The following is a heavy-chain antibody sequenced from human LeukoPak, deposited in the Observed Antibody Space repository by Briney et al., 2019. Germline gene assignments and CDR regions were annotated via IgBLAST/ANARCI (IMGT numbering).Heavy chain of an antibody. D-gene: IGHD2-2*01. CDR1: GYTLTELS. J-gene: IGHJ4*02. CDR2: FDPEDGET. CDR3: ATVGGLWDIVVVPAAPNFDY. Sequence: GASVKVSCKVSGYTLTELSMHWVRQAPGKGLEWMGGFDPEDGETIYAQKFQGRVTMTEDTSTDTAYMELSSLRSEDTAVYYCATVGGLWDIVVVPAAPNFDYWGQGTLVTVSS. V-gene: IGHV1-24*01.